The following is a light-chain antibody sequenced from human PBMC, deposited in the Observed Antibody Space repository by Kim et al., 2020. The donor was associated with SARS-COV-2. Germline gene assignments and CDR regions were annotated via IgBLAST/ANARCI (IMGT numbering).Light chain of an antibody. V-gene: IGLV2-23*02. J-gene: IGLJ1*01. CDR2: EVN. CDR1: SSDVGNYTR. Sequence: QSITMSCTGTSSDVGNYTRVSWYQQFPGKAPQLLIYEVNKRPSGVSSRFSGSKSGNTASLTIFGLQADDEADYYCCSYAGTTTFDLFGTGTKVTVL. CDR3: CSYAGTTTFDL.